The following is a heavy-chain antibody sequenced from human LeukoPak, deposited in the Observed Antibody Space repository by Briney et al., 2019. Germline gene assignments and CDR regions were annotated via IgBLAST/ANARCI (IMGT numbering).Heavy chain of an antibody. D-gene: IGHD3-10*01. CDR2: ISCSGGST. Sequence: GGSLRLSCAASGFTFSSYAMSWVRQAPGKGLEWVSAISCSGGSTYYADSVKGRFTIYRDNSKNTLYLQMNSLRAEDTAVYYCAKSVDGSGEYFQHWGQGTLVTVSS. CDR3: AKSVDGSGEYFQH. CDR1: GFTFSSYA. J-gene: IGHJ1*01. V-gene: IGHV3-23*01.